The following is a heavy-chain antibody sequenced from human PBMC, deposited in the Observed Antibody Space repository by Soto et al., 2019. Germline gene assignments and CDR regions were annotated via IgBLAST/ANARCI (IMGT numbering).Heavy chain of an antibody. CDR3: ARLGSSGWYQGSYFDY. Sequence: QLQLQESGPGLVKASETLSLTCIVSGGSITRSNHFWGWIRQATGKGLEWIGSIQYGGTTNYNPSLKSRVIMSAETSKNQFSLMMNSVTAANTAVYYCARLGSSGWYQGSYFDYWGQGTLVTVSS. CDR1: GGSITRSNHF. D-gene: IGHD6-19*01. J-gene: IGHJ4*02. CDR2: IQYGGTT. V-gene: IGHV4-39*01.